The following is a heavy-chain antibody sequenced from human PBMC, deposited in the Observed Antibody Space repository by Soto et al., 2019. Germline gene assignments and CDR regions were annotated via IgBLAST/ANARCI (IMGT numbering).Heavy chain of an antibody. CDR2: IYYSGST. CDR1: GGSISSGGYY. D-gene: IGHD3-10*01. V-gene: IGHV4-31*03. J-gene: IGHJ4*02. Sequence: QVQLQESGPGLVKPSQTLSLTCTVSGGSISSGGYYWSWIRQHPGKGLEWIGYIYYSGSTYYNPSLKSRVTIXXGXSXXQFSLKLSSVTAADTAVYYCARGRGYYGSGSFSTHWGQGTLVTVSS. CDR3: ARGRGYYGSGSFSTH.